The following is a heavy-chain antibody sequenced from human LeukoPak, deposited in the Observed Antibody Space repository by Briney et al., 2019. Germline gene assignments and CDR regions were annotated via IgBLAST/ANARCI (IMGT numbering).Heavy chain of an antibody. J-gene: IGHJ4*02. D-gene: IGHD5-18*01. CDR2: IYYSGST. CDR3: AKDGTWIQLWLYY. V-gene: IGHV4-59*12. Sequence: PSETLSLTCTVSGGSISSYYWSWIRQPPGKGLEWIGYIYYSGSTNYNPSLKSRVTISVDTSKNQFSLKLSSVTAADTAVYYCAKDGTWIQLWLYYWGQGTLVTVSS. CDR1: GGSISSYY.